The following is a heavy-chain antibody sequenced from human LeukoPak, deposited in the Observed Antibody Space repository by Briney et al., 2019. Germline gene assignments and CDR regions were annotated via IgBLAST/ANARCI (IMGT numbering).Heavy chain of an antibody. Sequence: SETLSLTCAVYGGSFSGYYWSWIRQPPGKGLEWIGEINHSGSTNYNPSLKSRVTISVDTSKNQFSLKLSSVTAADTAVYYCARGTSGYSSGWYRKYYFDYWGQGTLVTVSS. CDR2: INHSGST. D-gene: IGHD6-19*01. CDR3: ARGTSGYSSGWYRKYYFDY. V-gene: IGHV4-34*01. J-gene: IGHJ4*02. CDR1: GGSFSGYY.